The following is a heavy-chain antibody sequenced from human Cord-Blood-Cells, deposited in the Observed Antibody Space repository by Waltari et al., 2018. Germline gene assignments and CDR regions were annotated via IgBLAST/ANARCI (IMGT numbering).Heavy chain of an antibody. CDR2: IYPSGDN. J-gene: IGHJ6*02. V-gene: IGHV4-38-2*02. Sequence: QVQLQESGPGLVKPSETLSLTCTVSGYYISSGYYWGWIRQPPGKGLAWIGSIYPSGDNYNNPALKSRVTISVDTSTNQVARKLSSGAAADTAVCYSARDRKSDDYYYYGMDVWGQGTTFTVSS. CDR1: GYYISSGYY. CDR3: ARDRKSDDYYYYGMDV.